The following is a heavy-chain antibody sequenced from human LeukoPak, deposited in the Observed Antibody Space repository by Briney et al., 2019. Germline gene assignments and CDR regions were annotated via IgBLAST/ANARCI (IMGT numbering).Heavy chain of an antibody. CDR1: GFSLSDYY. V-gene: IGHV3-11*04. CDR2: IGSTI. CDR3: ARDRGIVGTTGYYYMDV. J-gene: IGHJ6*03. D-gene: IGHD1-26*01. Sequence: GGSLRLSCVASGFSLSDYYMSWIRQAPGKGLEWVSYIGSTIYYADSVKGRLTVSRDNAKNSLYLQMNSLRAEDTAVYYCARDRGIVGTTGYYYMDVWGKGTTVTVSS.